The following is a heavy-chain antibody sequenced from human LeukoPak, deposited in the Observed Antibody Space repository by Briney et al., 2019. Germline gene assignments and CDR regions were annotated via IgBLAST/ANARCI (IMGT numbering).Heavy chain of an antibody. CDR2: INHSGST. V-gene: IGHV4-34*01. D-gene: IGHD4-17*01. CDR3: ARGATVTTQYFDY. J-gene: IGHJ4*02. Sequence: SETLSLTCTVSGGSISSYYWSWIRQPPGKGLEWIGEINHSGSTNYNPSLKSRVTISVDTSKNQFSLKLSSVTAADTAVYYCARGATVTTQYFDYWGQGTLVTVSS. CDR1: GGSISSYY.